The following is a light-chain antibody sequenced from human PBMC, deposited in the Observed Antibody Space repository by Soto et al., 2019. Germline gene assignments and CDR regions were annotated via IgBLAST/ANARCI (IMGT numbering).Light chain of an antibody. Sequence: ETVLTQSPATLSLSPGERATLSCRASQSVGTYLAWYQQTPGQAPRLLIYDTSNRATGIPARFSGSGSGTDFTLTISSLEPEDFAIYFCQQRYNWPPTFGQGTRLDIK. CDR1: QSVGTY. CDR2: DTS. J-gene: IGKJ5*01. CDR3: QQRYNWPPT. V-gene: IGKV3-11*01.